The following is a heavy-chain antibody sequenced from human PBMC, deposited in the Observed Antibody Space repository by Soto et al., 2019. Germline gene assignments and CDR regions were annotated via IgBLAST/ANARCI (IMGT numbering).Heavy chain of an antibody. Sequence: QVQLVQSGAEVKESGASVKVSCKASGYTFTGYYIHWVRQAPGQGLEWVGEISPKSGATRYAQKYQGRVTMPKDTSITTVYMELSNLRPDDTAVYYCGRGRSGELVVFYWGQGTLVTVHS. CDR3: GRGRSGELVVFY. D-gene: IGHD1-7*01. CDR1: GYTFTGYY. J-gene: IGHJ4*02. V-gene: IGHV1-2*02. CDR2: ISPKSGAT.